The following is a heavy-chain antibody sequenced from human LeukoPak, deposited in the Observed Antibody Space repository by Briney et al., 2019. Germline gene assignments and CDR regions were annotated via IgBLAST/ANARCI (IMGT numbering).Heavy chain of an antibody. CDR1: GGSISSYY. Sequence: SETLSLTCTVSGGSISSYYWSWIRQPPGKGLEWIGYIYYSGSTKYNPSLKSRVTISVGTSKNQFSLKLSSVTAADTAVYYCARDKGTRFDFDYWGQGTLVTVSS. V-gene: IGHV4-59*01. CDR3: ARDKGTRFDFDY. CDR2: IYYSGST. J-gene: IGHJ4*02.